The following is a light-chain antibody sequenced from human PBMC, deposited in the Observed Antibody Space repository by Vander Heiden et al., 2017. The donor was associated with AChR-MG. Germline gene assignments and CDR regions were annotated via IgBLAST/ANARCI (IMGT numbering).Light chain of an antibody. CDR3: QQDCSPPFT. Sequence: EVVLTQSPGTLSLSPGDRATLSCRASQNFGSNSLAWYQQKPGQAPRLLIYGASNRATGFPDRFSGSGSGTDFTLTISRLEPEDFAVYYCQQDCSPPFTFGGGSKVEIK. CDR2: GAS. V-gene: IGKV3-20*01. CDR1: QNFGSNS. J-gene: IGKJ4*01.